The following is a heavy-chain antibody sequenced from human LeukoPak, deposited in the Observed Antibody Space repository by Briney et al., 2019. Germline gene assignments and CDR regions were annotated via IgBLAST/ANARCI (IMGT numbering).Heavy chain of an antibody. CDR1: GFSFSSYT. D-gene: IGHD2-2*01. J-gene: IGHJ4*02. CDR3: ARDLPAAVD. CDR2: ISRTSSDI. Sequence: GGSLKLSCAASGFSFSSYTMSWLRQAPGKGLEWVSFISRTSSDIYHADSVKGRFTISRDNAKNSLYLQMNSLRAEDTAVYYCARDLPAAVDWGQGTLVTVSS. V-gene: IGHV3-21*01.